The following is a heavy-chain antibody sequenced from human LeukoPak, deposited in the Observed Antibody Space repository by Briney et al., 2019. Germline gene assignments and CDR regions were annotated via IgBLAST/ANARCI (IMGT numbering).Heavy chain of an antibody. Sequence: SETLSLTCTVSGYSISNGYYWGWLRQPPGKGLEWIATIYHSGSTYYSPSLKSRVSMSVDTSKNKFSLRLSSVTAADTAVYYCARGKYGGNSVASVFDSWGQGTLVTVSS. J-gene: IGHJ4*02. D-gene: IGHD4-23*01. CDR1: GYSISNGYY. CDR3: ARGKYGGNSVASVFDS. V-gene: IGHV4-38-2*02. CDR2: IYHSGST.